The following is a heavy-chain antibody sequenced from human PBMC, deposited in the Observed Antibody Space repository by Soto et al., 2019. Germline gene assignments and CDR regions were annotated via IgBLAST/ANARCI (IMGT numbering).Heavy chain of an antibody. D-gene: IGHD3-22*01. CDR2: IYHSGST. J-gene: IGHJ5*02. Sequence: SETLSLTCAVSGGSISSSNWWSWVRQPPGKGLEWIGEIYHSGSTNYNPSLKSRVTISVDKSKNQFSLKLSSVTAADTAVYYCARQSHYYDSSGYSTNWFDPWGQGTLVTVSS. V-gene: IGHV4-4*02. CDR1: GGSISSSNW. CDR3: ARQSHYYDSSGYSTNWFDP.